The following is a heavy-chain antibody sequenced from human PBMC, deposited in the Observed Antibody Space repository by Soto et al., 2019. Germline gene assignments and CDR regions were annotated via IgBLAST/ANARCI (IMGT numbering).Heavy chain of an antibody. J-gene: IGHJ4*02. CDR2: ISFDGSNK. CDR3: AKDRTYYYDGSFDH. D-gene: IGHD3-22*01. V-gene: IGHV3-30*18. Sequence: GGSLRLSCATSGFTFSGYGMHWVRQAPGKGLEWVALISFDGSNKYYADSVKGRFSISRDMSKNTLYLQMNSLRPEDTAVYYCAKDRTYYYDGSFDHWGQGTLVTVSS. CDR1: GFTFSGYG.